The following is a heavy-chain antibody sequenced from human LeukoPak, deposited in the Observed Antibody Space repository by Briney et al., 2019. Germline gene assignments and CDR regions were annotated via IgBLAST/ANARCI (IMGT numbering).Heavy chain of an antibody. CDR3: AKDSTYYYDSSGYHSLDY. D-gene: IGHD3-22*01. CDR2: IIPIFGTA. V-gene: IGHV1-69*06. Sequence: ASVKVSCKASGGTFSSYAISSVRQAPGQGLEWMGGIIPIFGTANYAQKFQGRVTITADKSTSTAYMELSSLRSEDTAVYYCAKDSTYYYDSSGYHSLDYWGQGTLVTVSS. CDR1: GGTFSSYA. J-gene: IGHJ4*02.